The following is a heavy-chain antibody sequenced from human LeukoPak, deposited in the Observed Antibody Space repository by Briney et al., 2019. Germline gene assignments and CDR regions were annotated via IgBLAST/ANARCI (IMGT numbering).Heavy chain of an antibody. Sequence: SETLSLTCTVSGGSISSGSYYWSWIRQPAGKGLEWIGRIYTSGSTNYNPSLKSRVTISIDTSRNQFSLRLSSVTAADTAVYYCARRGSLGYCSSTSCYRTADYYYMDVWGKGTTVTISS. CDR1: GGSISSGSYY. J-gene: IGHJ6*03. D-gene: IGHD2-2*02. CDR3: ARRGSLGYCSSTSCYRTADYYYMDV. CDR2: IYTSGST. V-gene: IGHV4-61*02.